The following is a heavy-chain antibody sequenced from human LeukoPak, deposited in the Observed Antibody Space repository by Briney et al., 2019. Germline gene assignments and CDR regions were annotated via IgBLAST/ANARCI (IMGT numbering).Heavy chain of an antibody. CDR2: IIPILGIA. D-gene: IGHD3-16*02. CDR3: ARDRDYVWGSYRQYYFDY. Sequence: ASVKVSCKASGGTFSSYAISWVRQAPGQGLEWMGRIIPILGIANYAQKFQGRVTITADKSTSTAYMELSSLRSEDTAVYYCARDRDYVWGSYRQYYFDYWGQGTLVTVSS. J-gene: IGHJ4*02. V-gene: IGHV1-69*04. CDR1: GGTFSSYA.